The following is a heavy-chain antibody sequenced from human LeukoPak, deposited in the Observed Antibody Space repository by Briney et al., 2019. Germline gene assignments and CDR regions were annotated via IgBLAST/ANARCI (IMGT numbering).Heavy chain of an antibody. V-gene: IGHV1-2*02. CDR3: ARDLRLLGDLPPY. D-gene: IGHD3-16*01. CDR2: INPNSGGT. J-gene: IGHJ4*02. CDR1: GYTFTGYY. Sequence: ASVKVSCKASGYTFTGYYMHWVRQAPGQGLEWMGWINPNSGGTNYAQKFQGRVTMTRDTSISTAYMELSRLRSDDTAVYFCARDLRLLGDLPPYWGQGTLVTVSS.